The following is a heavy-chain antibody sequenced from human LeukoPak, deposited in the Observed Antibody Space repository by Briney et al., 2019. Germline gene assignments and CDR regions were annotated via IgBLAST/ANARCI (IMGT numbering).Heavy chain of an antibody. Sequence: PETLSLTCTVSGDSTSSSRHSWGWIRQPPGKGLEWIGSISYSGSTYYNPSLKTRVTMSVDTSENQFSLKLSSVTAADSTVYYCVRIYCTSTSCYGDSYYGMDVWGQGTTVTVSS. CDR1: GDSTSSSRHS. J-gene: IGHJ6*02. V-gene: IGHV4-39*01. CDR2: ISYSGST. D-gene: IGHD2-2*01. CDR3: VRIYCTSTSCYGDSYYGMDV.